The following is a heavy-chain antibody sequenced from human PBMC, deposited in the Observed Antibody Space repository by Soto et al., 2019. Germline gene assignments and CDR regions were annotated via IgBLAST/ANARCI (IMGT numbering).Heavy chain of an antibody. J-gene: IGHJ4*02. CDR2: ISAYNGNT. D-gene: IGHD3-3*01. Sequence: ASVKVSCKASGYTFTSYGISWVRQAPGQGLEWMGWISAYNGNTNYAQKLQGRVTMTTDTSTSTAYMELRSLRFDDTAVYYCARDEGYDFWSGYYTEWGQGTLVTVSS. CDR3: ARDEGYDFWSGYYTE. CDR1: GYTFTSYG. V-gene: IGHV1-18*01.